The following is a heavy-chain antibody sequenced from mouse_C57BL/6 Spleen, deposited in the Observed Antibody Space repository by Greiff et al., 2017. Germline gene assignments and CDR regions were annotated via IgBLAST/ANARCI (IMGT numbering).Heavy chain of an antibody. CDR2: IYPGDGDT. Sequence: QVQLQQSGPELVKPGASVKISCKASGYAFSSSWMNWVKQRPGKGLEWIGRIYPGDGDTNYNGKFKGKATLTADKSSSTAYMQLSSLTSEDSAVYFCARITGRGWFAYWGQGTLVTVSA. D-gene: IGHD4-1*01. CDR3: ARITGRGWFAY. CDR1: GYAFSSSW. J-gene: IGHJ3*01. V-gene: IGHV1-82*01.